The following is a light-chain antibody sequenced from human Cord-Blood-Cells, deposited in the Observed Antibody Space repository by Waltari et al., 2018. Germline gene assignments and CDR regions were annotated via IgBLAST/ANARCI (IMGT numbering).Light chain of an antibody. CDR1: QSVSSSY. CDR2: GAS. Sequence: EIVLTQSPGTLSLSPGERATLSCRASQSVSSSYLAWYQQKPGQAPRHLIYGASRRATGLPDRVSGGVSGTDFTLTISRLEPEDVAVYYGQQYGSSPPYTFGQGTRLEIK. CDR3: QQYGSSPPYT. J-gene: IGKJ2*01. V-gene: IGKV3-20*01.